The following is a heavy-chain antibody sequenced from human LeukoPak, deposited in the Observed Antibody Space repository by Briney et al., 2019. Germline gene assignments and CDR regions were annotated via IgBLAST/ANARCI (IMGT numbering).Heavy chain of an antibody. V-gene: IGHV4-39*01. J-gene: IGHJ5*02. CDR1: GGSISRNSYY. CDR2: IYYSGST. D-gene: IGHD4-11*01. CDR3: ARQGSTVTTVLGYRFWFDP. Sequence: SETLSLTCTVSGGSISRNSYYWGWIRQPPGKGLEWIGSIYYSGSTYYYPSLKSRVTISIDTSKNQFSLKLSSVTAADTAVYYCARQGSTVTTVLGYRFWFDPWGQGTLVTVSS.